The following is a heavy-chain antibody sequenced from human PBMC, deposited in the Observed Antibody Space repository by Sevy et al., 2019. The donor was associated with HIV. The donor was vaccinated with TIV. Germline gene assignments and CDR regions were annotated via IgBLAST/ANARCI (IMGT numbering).Heavy chain of an antibody. CDR3: ARAGNPWWGPFDY. V-gene: IGHV3-21*01. D-gene: IGHD2-15*01. Sequence: GGSLRLSCAASGFTFSNYHMNWVRQAPGKGLEWVSSISTSSNYIYYADSVRGRFTISRDNAKNSLYLQMNSLRAADTAVYYCARAGNPWWGPFDYWGQGTLVTVSS. CDR2: ISTSSNYI. CDR1: GFTFSNYH. J-gene: IGHJ4*02.